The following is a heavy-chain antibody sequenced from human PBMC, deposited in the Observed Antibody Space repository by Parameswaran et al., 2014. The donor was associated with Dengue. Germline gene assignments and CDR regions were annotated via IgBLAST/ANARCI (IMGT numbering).Heavy chain of an antibody. CDR2: ISTGGTTI. V-gene: IGHV3-48*03. CDR3: ARALRVFGSSWYDNWFDP. D-gene: IGHD6-13*01. Sequence: VRQAPGKGLEWISHISTGGTTIYYADSVKGRFTTSRDNAKNSLYLQMNSLRDEDTAVYYCARALRVFGSSWYDNWFDPWGQGILVTVSS. J-gene: IGHJ5*02.